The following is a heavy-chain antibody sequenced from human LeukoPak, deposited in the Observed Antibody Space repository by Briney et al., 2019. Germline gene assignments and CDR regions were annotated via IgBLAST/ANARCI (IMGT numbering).Heavy chain of an antibody. CDR3: ATSYNSPIRTYDY. CDR1: GFTFSNYG. V-gene: IGHV3-23*01. J-gene: IGHJ4*02. Sequence: GGTLRLSCAASGFTFSNYGLSWVRQAPGKGLEWVSGITGSGGSTYYADSVKGRFTISRDNSKNTLYLQMKSLRAEDTAKYYCATSYNSPIRTYDYWGQGTLVTVSS. CDR2: ITGSGGST. D-gene: IGHD1-14*01.